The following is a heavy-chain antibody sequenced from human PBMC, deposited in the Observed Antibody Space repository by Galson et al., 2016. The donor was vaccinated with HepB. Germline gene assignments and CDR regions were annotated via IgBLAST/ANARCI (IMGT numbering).Heavy chain of an antibody. CDR1: GFTFSNYD. Sequence: LRLSCAASGFTFSNYDMHWVRQAPGKGLEWVSSIYTAGDTNYQDSVEGRFTVSRENAKGSVYLHLNSLRAGDTAVYFCVRGSYSSDWYRSSAYDFGMDVWGKGTPATVSS. CDR2: IYTAGDT. CDR3: VRGSYSSDWYRSSAYDFGMDV. D-gene: IGHD6-19*01. J-gene: IGHJ6*04. V-gene: IGHV3-13*01.